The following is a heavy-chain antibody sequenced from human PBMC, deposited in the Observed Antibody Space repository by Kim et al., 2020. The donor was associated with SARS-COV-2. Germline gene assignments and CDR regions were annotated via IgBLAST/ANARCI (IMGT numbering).Heavy chain of an antibody. V-gene: IGHV1-69*13. CDR1: GGTFSSYA. CDR2: IIPIFGTA. D-gene: IGHD3-10*01. J-gene: IGHJ4*02. CDR3: ARGGFYYGSGSYYLPVDY. Sequence: SVKVSCKASGGTFSSYAISWVRQAPGQGLEWMGGIIPIFGTANYAQKFQGRVTITADESTSTAYMELSSLRSEDTAVYYCARGGFYYGSGSYYLPVDYWGQGTLVTVSS.